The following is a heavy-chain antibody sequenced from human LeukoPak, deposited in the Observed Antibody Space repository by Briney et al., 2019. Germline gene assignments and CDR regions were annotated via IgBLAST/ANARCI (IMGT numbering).Heavy chain of an antibody. J-gene: IGHJ4*02. CDR2: ISGSGGST. D-gene: IGHD3-3*01. Sequence: PGGSLRLSCAASGFTFSSYAMSWVRQAPGKGLEWVSAISGSGGSTYYAGSVKGRFTISRDNSKNTLYLQMNSLRAEDTAVYYCARGFLEWFNYWGQGTLVTVSS. V-gene: IGHV3-23*01. CDR3: ARGFLEWFNY. CDR1: GFTFSSYA.